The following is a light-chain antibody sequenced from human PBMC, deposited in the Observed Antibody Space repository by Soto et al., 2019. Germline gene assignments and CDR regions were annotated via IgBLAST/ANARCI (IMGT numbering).Light chain of an antibody. Sequence: QSALTQPASVSGSPGQSITISCTGTSSDVGAYNYVSWYQHHPGKAPRLMLYDVTNRPSGVSNRFSGSKSGNTASLTISGLQAEDEADYYCSSYTSSSTLYVFGTGTKLTVL. J-gene: IGLJ1*01. CDR1: SSDVGAYNY. CDR3: SSYTSSSTLYV. V-gene: IGLV2-14*03. CDR2: DVT.